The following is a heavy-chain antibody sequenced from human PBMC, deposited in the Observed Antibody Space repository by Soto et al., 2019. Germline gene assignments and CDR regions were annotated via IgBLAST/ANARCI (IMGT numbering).Heavy chain of an antibody. D-gene: IGHD2-15*01. CDR2: LSYDGSNT. CDR3: ARARREVVRGFDY. V-gene: IGHV3-30*03. J-gene: IGHJ4*02. Sequence: GGSLRLSCAASGFTFSSYGMHWVRQAPGKGLEWVAVLSYDGSNTYYAESVKGRFTISRDNAKNTLDLQMNSLRAEDTALYYCARARREVVRGFDYWGQGTLVTVSS. CDR1: GFTFSSYG.